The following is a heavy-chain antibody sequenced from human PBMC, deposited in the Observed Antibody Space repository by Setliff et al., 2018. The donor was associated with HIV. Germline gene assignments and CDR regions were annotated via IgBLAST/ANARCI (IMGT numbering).Heavy chain of an antibody. CDR1: GDSISSSYY. V-gene: IGHV4-4*08. J-gene: IGHJ4*02. CDR2: IYTSGST. CDR3: ARLPQD. Sequence: SETLSLTCTVSGDSISSSYYWTWIRQPPGKGLEWIGYIYTSGSTNYNPSLKNRVTISVDTSKNQFSLKLSSVTAEDTALYYCARLPQDWGQGTLVTVSS.